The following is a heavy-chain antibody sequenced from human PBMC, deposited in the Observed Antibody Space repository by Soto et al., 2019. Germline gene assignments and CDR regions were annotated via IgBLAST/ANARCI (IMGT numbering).Heavy chain of an antibody. D-gene: IGHD1-20*01. CDR3: ARGNCHWANWFDP. CDR1: GFTFSSYG. J-gene: IGHJ5*02. V-gene: IGHV3-21*01. CDR2: ISSSSSYI. Sequence: PGGSLRLSGAACGFTFSSYGINWVRQAPWKGLEWVSSISSSSSYIYYADSVEGRFTISRDNAKKSLYLQMNSLRAEDTAVYYCARGNCHWANWFDPWGRGTLFAVCS.